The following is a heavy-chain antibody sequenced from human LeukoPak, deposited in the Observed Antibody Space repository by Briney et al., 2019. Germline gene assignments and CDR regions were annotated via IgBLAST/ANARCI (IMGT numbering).Heavy chain of an antibody. J-gene: IGHJ1*01. V-gene: IGHV3-74*01. Sequence: GGSLRLSCAASGFTFSSYWMHWVRHAPGKGLVWVSRIKSDGSTNYADSVKGRFTISRDNAKNTVSLQMNSLRAEDTGVYYCARAPSEIGGYYPEYLRHWGQGTLVTVSS. CDR2: IKSDGST. CDR3: ARAPSEIGGYYPEYLRH. D-gene: IGHD3-22*01. CDR1: GFTFSSYW.